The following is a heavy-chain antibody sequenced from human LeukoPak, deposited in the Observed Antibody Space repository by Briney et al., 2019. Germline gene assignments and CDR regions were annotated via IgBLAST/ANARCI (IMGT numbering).Heavy chain of an antibody. CDR2: IFPSGGEI. V-gene: IGHV3-23*01. J-gene: IGHJ4*02. Sequence: GGSLRLSCAASGFTFSTFAMIWVRQPPGKGLEWVSSIFPSGGEIHYADSVRGRFTISRDNSKSTLFLQMNSLRAEDTAIYYCATYRQVLLPFESWGQGTLVTVSS. CDR3: ATYRQVLLPFES. D-gene: IGHD2-8*02. CDR1: GFTFSTFA.